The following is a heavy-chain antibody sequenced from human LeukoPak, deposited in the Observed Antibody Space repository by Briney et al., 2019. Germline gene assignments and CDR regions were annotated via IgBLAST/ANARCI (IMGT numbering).Heavy chain of an antibody. CDR3: ATTAWGSGSYYNWEH. Sequence: PSETLSLTCAVSGGSISSNNWWGWVRQPPGKGLEWIGYIYYSGSTYYNPSLKSRVTISVDTSKNQFSLKLSSVTAADTAVYYCATTAWGSGSYYNWEHWGQGTLVTVSS. CDR1: GGSISSNNW. V-gene: IGHV4-30-4*01. D-gene: IGHD3-10*01. J-gene: IGHJ1*01. CDR2: IYYSGST.